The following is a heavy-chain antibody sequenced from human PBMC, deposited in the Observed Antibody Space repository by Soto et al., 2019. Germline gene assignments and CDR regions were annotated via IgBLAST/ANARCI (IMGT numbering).Heavy chain of an antibody. Sequence: QVQLQESGPGLVKPSETLSLTCTVYGGSISSYYWSWIRQPPGKGLEWIGYIYYSGITNYNPSLKSRVTISVDTSKNQFSLKLSSVTAADTAVYYCARYKSNYYYGMDVWGQGTTVTVS. D-gene: IGHD1-20*01. CDR2: IYYSGIT. J-gene: IGHJ6*02. CDR1: GGSISSYY. V-gene: IGHV4-59*01. CDR3: ARYKSNYYYGMDV.